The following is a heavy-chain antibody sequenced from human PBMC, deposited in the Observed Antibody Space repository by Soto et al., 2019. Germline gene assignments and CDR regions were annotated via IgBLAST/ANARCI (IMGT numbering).Heavy chain of an antibody. D-gene: IGHD5-12*01. Sequence: ASVKVSCKASGYTFTGYYMHWVRQAPGQGLEWMGWINPNSGGTNYAQKFQGWVTMTRDTSISTAYMELSRLRSDDTAVYYCARERMATIPYYYYGMDVWGQGTTVTV. CDR2: INPNSGGT. J-gene: IGHJ6*02. CDR3: ARERMATIPYYYYGMDV. CDR1: GYTFTGYY. V-gene: IGHV1-2*04.